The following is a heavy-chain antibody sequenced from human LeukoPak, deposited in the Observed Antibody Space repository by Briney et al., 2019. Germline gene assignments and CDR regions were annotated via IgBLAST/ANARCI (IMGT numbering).Heavy chain of an antibody. J-gene: IGHJ4*02. V-gene: IGHV1-18*01. CDR3: ARRAAAAAGTGLDY. CDR2: ISAYNGNT. Sequence: GASVKVSCKASGYTFTSYGISWVRQAPGQGLECMGWISAYNGNTNYAQKLQGRVTMTTDTSTSTAYMELRSLRSDDTAVYYCARRAAAAAGTGLDYWGQGTLVTVSS. D-gene: IGHD6-13*01. CDR1: GYTFTSYG.